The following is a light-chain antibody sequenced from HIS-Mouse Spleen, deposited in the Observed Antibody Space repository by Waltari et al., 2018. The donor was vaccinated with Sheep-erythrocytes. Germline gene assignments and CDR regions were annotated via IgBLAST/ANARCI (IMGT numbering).Light chain of an antibody. V-gene: IGLV2-23*01. CDR2: EGI. Sequence: QSALTQPASVSGSPGQSITISCTGTSSDVGSYNLVSWYQQHPRKAPKLTIYEGIKRTAGVSNRFSCSKSGNTASLTISGLQAEDEADYYCCSYAGSSTPWVFGGGTKLTVL. J-gene: IGLJ3*02. CDR3: CSYAGSSTPWV. CDR1: SSDVGSYNL.